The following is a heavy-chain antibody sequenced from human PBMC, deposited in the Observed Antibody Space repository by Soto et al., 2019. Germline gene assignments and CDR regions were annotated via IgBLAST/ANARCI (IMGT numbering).Heavy chain of an antibody. CDR1: GFTFSSYS. CDR2: ISGSGGST. Sequence: GGSLRLSCAASGFTFSSYSMSWVRQAPGKGLEWVSAISGSGGSTYYADSVKGRFTISRDNSKNTLYLQMNSLRAEDTAVYYCAKRKHDYGDYYFDYWGQGTLVTVSS. J-gene: IGHJ4*02. V-gene: IGHV3-23*01. D-gene: IGHD4-17*01. CDR3: AKRKHDYGDYYFDY.